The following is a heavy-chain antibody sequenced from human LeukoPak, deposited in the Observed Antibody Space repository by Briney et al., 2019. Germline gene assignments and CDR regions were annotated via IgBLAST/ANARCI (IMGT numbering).Heavy chain of an antibody. Sequence: GSLRLSCAASGFIFNDYWMLWVRQVPGKGLVWVSRVDRDGAPRIYADSVKGRFTVSRDNARKALYLQMNSLKEEDTAIYYCVASRWSGALDFWGQGSLVTVSS. CDR2: VDRDGAPR. CDR1: GFIFNDYW. D-gene: IGHD3-3*01. V-gene: IGHV3-74*01. J-gene: IGHJ4*02. CDR3: VASRWSGALDF.